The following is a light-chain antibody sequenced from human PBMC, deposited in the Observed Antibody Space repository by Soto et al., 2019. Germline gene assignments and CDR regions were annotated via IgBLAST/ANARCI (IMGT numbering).Light chain of an antibody. CDR3: QQSYSTPIT. CDR2: AAS. J-gene: IGKJ3*01. CDR1: QSISSY. Sequence: DIQMTQSPSSLSASVGDRVTITCRASQSISSYLNWYQQKPGKAPKLLIYAASSLQSGVPSRFSGSGSGTDFTLTISSLQPEDFATYYCQQSYSTPITFGPGTKVEI. V-gene: IGKV1-39*01.